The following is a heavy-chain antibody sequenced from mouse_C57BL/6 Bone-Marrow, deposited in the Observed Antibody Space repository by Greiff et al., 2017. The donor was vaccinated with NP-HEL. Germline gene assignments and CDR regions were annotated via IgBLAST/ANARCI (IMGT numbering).Heavy chain of an antibody. J-gene: IGHJ4*01. V-gene: IGHV1-81*01. CDR3: ARDDGSSSYYAMDY. CDR1: GYTFTSYG. D-gene: IGHD1-1*01. Sequence: VKLQESGAELARPGASVKLSCKASGYTFTSYGISWVKQRTGQGLEWIGEIYPRSGNTYYNEKFKGKATLTADKSSSTAYMELRSLTSEDSAVYYCARDDGSSSYYAMDYWGQGTSVTVSS. CDR2: IYPRSGNT.